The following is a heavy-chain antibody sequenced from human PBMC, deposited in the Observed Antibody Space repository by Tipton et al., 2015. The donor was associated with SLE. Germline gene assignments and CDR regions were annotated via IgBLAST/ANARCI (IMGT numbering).Heavy chain of an antibody. D-gene: IGHD3-9*01. V-gene: IGHV4-59*08. CDR2: IHYSGTT. CDR1: GGSIGSHY. J-gene: IGHJ3*02. CDR3: ARGQGSYYDILTGGAFDI. Sequence: TLSLTCTVSGGSIGSHYWSWIRQPPGKGLEWIGYIHYSGTTKSNPSLKSRVTISVDTSKNQFSLKLSSVTAADTAVYYCARGQGSYYDILTGGAFDIWGQGTMVTVSS.